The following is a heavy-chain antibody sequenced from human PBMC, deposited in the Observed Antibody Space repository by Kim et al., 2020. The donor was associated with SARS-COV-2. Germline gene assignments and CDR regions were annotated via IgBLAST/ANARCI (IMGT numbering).Heavy chain of an antibody. CDR2: VYSPGKT. V-gene: IGHV4-39*01. CDR1: GDSIISSSFY. Sequence: SETLSLTCTVSGDSIISSSFYWDWIRQTPGRGLEWIGSVYSPGKTFYNSTLTSRVSISVDTSKNQFSLNLRSVTAADTAVYLCARYRVQWELSHFFDYWGQGILVTVS. CDR3: ARYRVQWELSHFFDY. D-gene: IGHD1-26*01. J-gene: IGHJ4*02.